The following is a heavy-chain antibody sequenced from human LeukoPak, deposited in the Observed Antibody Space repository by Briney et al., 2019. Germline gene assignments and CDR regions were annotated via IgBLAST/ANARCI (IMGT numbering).Heavy chain of an antibody. CDR3: VRDLIVVVAVDGAFDV. CDR1: GFTFSNYG. J-gene: IGHJ3*01. CDR2: ITSSSSYI. Sequence: KPGGSLRLSCAASGFTFSNYGMNWVRQAPGKGLEWVSSITSSSSYIKYADSVKGRFSISRDNAKNSLYLQMNSLRADDTAVYYCVRDLIVVVAVDGAFDVWGQGTMVTVSS. D-gene: IGHD2-21*01. V-gene: IGHV3-21*06.